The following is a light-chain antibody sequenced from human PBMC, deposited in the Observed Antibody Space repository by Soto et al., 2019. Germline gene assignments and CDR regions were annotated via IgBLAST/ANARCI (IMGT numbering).Light chain of an antibody. CDR2: GAS. J-gene: IGKJ1*01. CDR1: QSVSSN. V-gene: IGKV3-15*01. CDR3: QQYGRSPWT. Sequence: EIVMTQSPATLSVSPGERATLSCRASQSVSSNLAWYQQKPGQAPRLLIYGASTRATGIPARSSGSGSGTDFTLTISGLEPEDFAVYFCQQYGRSPWTFGQGTKVDIK.